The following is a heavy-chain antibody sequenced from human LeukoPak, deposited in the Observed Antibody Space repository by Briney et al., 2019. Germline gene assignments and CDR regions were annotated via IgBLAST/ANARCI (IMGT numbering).Heavy chain of an antibody. D-gene: IGHD5-24*01. J-gene: IGHJ4*02. CDR3: AKGGDGYNYSSYFDY. CDR2: IRYDGNNA. Sequence: PGGSLRLSCAASGFTFSSYGMHWVRQASGKGLEWVAFIRYDGNNAFYVDSVKGRFTISRDNSKNTLYLQMNSLRAEDTAVYYCAKGGDGYNYSSYFDYWGQGTLVTVSS. CDR1: GFTFSSYG. V-gene: IGHV3-30*02.